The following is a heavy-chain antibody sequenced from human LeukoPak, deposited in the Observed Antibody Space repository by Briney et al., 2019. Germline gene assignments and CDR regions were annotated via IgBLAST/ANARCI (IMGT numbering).Heavy chain of an antibody. CDR2: LNPHSGVT. CDR3: ARELIEDQNWFDP. D-gene: IGHD2/OR15-2a*01. V-gene: IGHV1-2*02. CDR1: GYTFTDYF. J-gene: IGHJ5*02. Sequence: GASVTVSCKASGYTFTDYFIHWVRQAPGQGLEGRGWLNPHSGVTKYAQKFQGRVTMTRDTSISTAYMDLSGLKSDDTAVYFCARELIEDQNWFDPWGQGTLVTVSS.